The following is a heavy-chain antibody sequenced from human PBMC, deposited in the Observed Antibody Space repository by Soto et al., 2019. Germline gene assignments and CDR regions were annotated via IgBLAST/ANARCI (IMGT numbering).Heavy chain of an antibody. J-gene: IGHJ6*02. V-gene: IGHV4-34*01. CDR2: INHSGST. CDR1: GGSFSGYY. Sequence: LSLTCAVYGGSFSGYYWSWIRQPPGKGLEWIGEINHSGSTNYNPSLKSRVTISVDTSKNQFSLKLSSVTAADTAVYYCARGSGVVLRFLEWYSPNYYYYGMDVWGQGTTVTVAS. D-gene: IGHD3-3*01. CDR3: ARGSGVVLRFLEWYSPNYYYYGMDV.